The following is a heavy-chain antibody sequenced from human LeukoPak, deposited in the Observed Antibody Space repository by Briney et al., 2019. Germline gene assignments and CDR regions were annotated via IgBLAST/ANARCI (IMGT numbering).Heavy chain of an antibody. CDR1: GGTFSSYA. CDR2: IIPIFGTA. V-gene: IGHV1-69*05. CDR3: ARDRGVEMATITWSYFDY. Sequence: SVKVSCKASGGTFSSYAISWVRQAPGQGLEWMGRIIPIFGTANYAQKFQGRVTITTDESTSTAYMELSSLRSEDTAVYYCARDRGVEMATITWSYFDYWGQGTLVTVSS. D-gene: IGHD5-24*01. J-gene: IGHJ4*02.